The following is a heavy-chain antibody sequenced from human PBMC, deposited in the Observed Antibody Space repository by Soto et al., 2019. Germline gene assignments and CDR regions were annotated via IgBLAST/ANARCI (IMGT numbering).Heavy chain of an antibody. D-gene: IGHD2-2*01. CDR2: ISSSGNTV. Sequence: EVQLVESGGALVQPGGSLRLSCAASRFTFSTYEMIWVRQAPGKGLEWVSYISSSGNTVYYADSVKGRFIISRDNTRNPLYLQMNSLRDEDTALYYCVRYCSSTLCNGVATRTFDYWGQGTLVTVSA. V-gene: IGHV3-48*03. CDR1: RFTFSTYE. CDR3: VRYCSSTLCNGVATRTFDY. J-gene: IGHJ4*02.